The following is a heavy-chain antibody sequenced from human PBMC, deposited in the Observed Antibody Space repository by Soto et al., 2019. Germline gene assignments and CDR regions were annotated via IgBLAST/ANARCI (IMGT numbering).Heavy chain of an antibody. J-gene: IGHJ4*02. V-gene: IGHV1-69*13. Sequence: SVKVSCKAPGGTFSSCAISWVRQAPGQGLEWMGGIIPIFGTANYAQKFQGRVTITADESTSTAYMELSSLRSEDTAVYYCASGGDGYNYPFDYWGQGTLVTVSS. CDR2: IIPIFGTA. D-gene: IGHD5-12*01. CDR3: ASGGDGYNYPFDY. CDR1: GGTFSSCA.